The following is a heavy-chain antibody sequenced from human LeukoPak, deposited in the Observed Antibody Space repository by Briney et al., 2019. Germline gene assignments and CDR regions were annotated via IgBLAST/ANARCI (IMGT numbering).Heavy chain of an antibody. V-gene: IGHV4-38-2*02. CDR3: AREGSSWYYAFDI. Sequence: SEALSLTCAVSGYSISSGYYWGGIRQPPGKGREWIGSIYHSVSTYYNPSLKSRGTISVDTSKKPFSLKLSSVTAADTAVYYCAREGSSWYYAFDIWGQGTMVTVSS. D-gene: IGHD6-13*01. J-gene: IGHJ3*02. CDR2: IYHSVST. CDR1: GYSISSGYY.